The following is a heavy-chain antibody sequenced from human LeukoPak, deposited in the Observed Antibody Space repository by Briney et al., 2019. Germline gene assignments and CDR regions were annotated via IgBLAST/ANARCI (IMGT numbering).Heavy chain of an antibody. V-gene: IGHV4-59*01. CDR3: ARDGNNSGLNDY. CDR1: GDSITSF. J-gene: IGHJ4*02. D-gene: IGHD6-19*01. CDR2: MPHSGIT. Sequence: SETLSLTCTVSGDSITSFWSWIRQSPGKGLEWIGCMPHSGITKLNPSLKSRVTISMDTSKNQFSLKMHSVTSADTAMFYCARDGNNSGLNDYWGQGLLVTVSS.